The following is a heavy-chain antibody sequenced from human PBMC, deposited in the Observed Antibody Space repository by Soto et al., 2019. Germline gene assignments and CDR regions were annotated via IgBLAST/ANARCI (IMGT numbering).Heavy chain of an antibody. CDR1: GGSISSGDYY. CDR2: IYYSGST. Sequence: SATLSLTCTVSGGSISSGDYYWSWIRQPPGKGLEWIGYIYYSGSTYYNPSLKSRVTISVDTSKNQFSLKLSSVTAADTAVYYCAIDDADYYYNGMDVWGQGTTVTVCS. CDR3: AIDDADYYYNGMDV. V-gene: IGHV4-30-4*01. J-gene: IGHJ6*02.